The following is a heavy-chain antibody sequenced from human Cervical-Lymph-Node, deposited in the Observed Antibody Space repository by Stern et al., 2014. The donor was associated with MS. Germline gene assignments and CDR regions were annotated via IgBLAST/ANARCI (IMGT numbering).Heavy chain of an antibody. CDR1: GYTFTSYY. Sequence: AQLVESGAEVKKPGASVKVSCKASGYTFTSYYMHWVRQAPGQGLEWMGIINPSGGSTSYAQKFQGRVTMTRDTSTSTVYMELSSLRSEDTAVYYCAVDYGDQYYFDYWGQGTLVTVSS. D-gene: IGHD4-17*01. CDR3: AVDYGDQYYFDY. J-gene: IGHJ4*02. V-gene: IGHV1-46*01. CDR2: INPSGGST.